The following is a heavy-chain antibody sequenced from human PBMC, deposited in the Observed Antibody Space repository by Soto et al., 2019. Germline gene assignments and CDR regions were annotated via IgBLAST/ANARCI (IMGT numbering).Heavy chain of an antibody. J-gene: IGHJ4*02. CDR2: VYRSGNA. V-gene: IGHV4-38-2*02. D-gene: IGHD5-18*01. CDR1: GYSISSGFY. CDR3: ARDRGIRMCRIHY. Sequence: LSLTCAISGYSISSGFYWGWIRQSPGKGLEWIGNVYRSGNAYYNPSLRSQVTISMDTSKNEVSLRLNAVTAADTAVYYCARDRGIRMCRIHYWGQGTLVTVSS.